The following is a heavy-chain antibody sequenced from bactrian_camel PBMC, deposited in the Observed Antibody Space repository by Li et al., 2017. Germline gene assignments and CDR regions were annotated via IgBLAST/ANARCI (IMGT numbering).Heavy chain of an antibody. D-gene: IGHD3*01. Sequence: VQLVESGGGSVQAGGSLRLSCTASGYAARQKCMSWVRQAPGKGLEWVSSISSSATRTTYADFVKGRFSISQDIAQKTLYLQMNRLKTEDTAVYFCASDQGADCETRIWGQGTQVTVS. J-gene: IGHJ4*01. CDR3: ASDQGADCETRI. CDR2: ISSSATRT. CDR1: GYAARQKC. V-gene: IGHV3S42*01.